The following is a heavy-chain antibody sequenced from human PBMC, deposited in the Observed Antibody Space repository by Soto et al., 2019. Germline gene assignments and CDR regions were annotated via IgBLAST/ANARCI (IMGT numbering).Heavy chain of an antibody. CDR1: GGSISSYY. J-gene: IGHJ5*01. V-gene: IGHV4-59*08. Sequence: SETLSLTCTVSGGSISSYYWSWIRQPPGKGLEWIGYIYYSGSTNYNPSLKSRVTISVDTSKNQLSLHLNSVTPDDTAVYYCTRLIGNSWLDSWGQGTLVTVSS. CDR3: TRLIGNSWLDS. CDR2: IYYSGST.